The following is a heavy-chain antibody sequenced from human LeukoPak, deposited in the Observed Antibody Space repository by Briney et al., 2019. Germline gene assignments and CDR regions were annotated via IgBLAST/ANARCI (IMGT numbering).Heavy chain of an antibody. CDR2: ISGSGGST. V-gene: IGHV3-23*01. J-gene: IGHJ3*02. CDR1: GFTFSSYA. D-gene: IGHD1-1*01. CDR3: AKESTTGLDAFDI. Sequence: HSGGSLRLSCVASGFTFSSYAMSWVRQAPGKGLEWVSAISGSGGSTYYADSVKGRFTISRDNSKNTLYLQMNSLRAEDTAVYYCAKESTTGLDAFDIWGQGTMVTVSS.